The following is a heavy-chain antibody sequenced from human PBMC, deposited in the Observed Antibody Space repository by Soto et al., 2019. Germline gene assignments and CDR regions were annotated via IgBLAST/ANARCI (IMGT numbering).Heavy chain of an antibody. D-gene: IGHD3-3*02. CDR2: INTDGSVA. CDR1: GLTFRSYW. CDR3: VRYMHLWRLDS. V-gene: IGHV3-74*03. Sequence: EVQLVESGGGLVQPGASLRLSCAASGLTFRSYWMHWVRQAPGKGLVWVSRINTDGSVAMYVDSVKGRFTISRDNAKNTLDLHMNSLRAEDTAVYYCVRYMHLWRLDSWGQATLVTVSS. J-gene: IGHJ4*02.